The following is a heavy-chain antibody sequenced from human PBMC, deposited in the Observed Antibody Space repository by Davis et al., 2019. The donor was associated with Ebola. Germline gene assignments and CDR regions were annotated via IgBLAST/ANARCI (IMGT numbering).Heavy chain of an antibody. CDR3: ARASSIAARHNYYGMDV. CDR2: IIAYNGNT. D-gene: IGHD6-6*01. V-gene: IGHV1-18*01. J-gene: IGHJ6*02. Sequence: ASVKVSCKASGYTFTSYGISWVRQAPGQGLEWMGWIIAYNGNTNYAQKLQGRVTMTTDTSTSTAYMELRSLRSDDTAVYYCARASSIAARHNYYGMDVWGQGTTVTVSS. CDR1: GYTFTSYG.